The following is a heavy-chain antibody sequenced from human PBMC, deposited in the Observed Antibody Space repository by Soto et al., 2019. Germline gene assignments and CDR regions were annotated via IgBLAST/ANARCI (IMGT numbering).Heavy chain of an antibody. CDR2: IYSGGST. D-gene: IGHD1-26*01. CDR1: GFTVSSNY. CDR3: ARDERVGATFYYYGMDV. V-gene: IGHV3-53*01. Sequence: GGSLRLSCAASGFTVSSNYMSWVRQAPGKGLEWVSVIYSGGSTYYADSVKGRFTISRDNSKNTLYLQMNSLRAEDTAVYYCARDERVGATFYYYGMDVWGQGTTVTVSS. J-gene: IGHJ6*02.